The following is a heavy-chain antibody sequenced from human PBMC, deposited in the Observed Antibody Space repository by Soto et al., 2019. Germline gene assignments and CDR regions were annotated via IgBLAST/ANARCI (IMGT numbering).Heavy chain of an antibody. CDR3: ARDSTRYCISTSCFPAIYYYYGMDV. Sequence: GGSLRLSCAASGFTFSSYGMHWVRQAPGKGLEWVAVIWYDGSNKYYADSVKGRFTISRDNSKNTLYLQMNSLRAEDTAVYYCARDSTRYCISTSCFPAIYYYYGMDVWGQGTTVTVSS. D-gene: IGHD2-2*01. CDR2: IWYDGSNK. J-gene: IGHJ6*02. V-gene: IGHV3-33*01. CDR1: GFTFSSYG.